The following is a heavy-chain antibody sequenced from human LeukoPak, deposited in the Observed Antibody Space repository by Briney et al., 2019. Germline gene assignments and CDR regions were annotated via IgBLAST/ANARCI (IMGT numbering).Heavy chain of an antibody. J-gene: IGHJ6*03. Sequence: ASVKVSCKASGYTFTSYDINWVRQATGQGLEWMGWMNPNSGNTGYAQKFQGRVTMTRNTSISTAYMELSSLRSEDTAVYYCARDGVTFDYTKDYYYMDVWGKGTTVTVSS. CDR2: MNPNSGNT. CDR1: GYTFTSYD. CDR3: ARDGVTFDYTKDYYYMDV. D-gene: IGHD4-11*01. V-gene: IGHV1-8*01.